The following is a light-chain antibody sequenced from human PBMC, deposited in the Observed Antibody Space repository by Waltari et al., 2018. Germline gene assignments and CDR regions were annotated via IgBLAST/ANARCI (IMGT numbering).Light chain of an antibody. J-gene: IGLJ2*01. CDR3: CSYAGNSVI. Sequence: QSALTQPHSVSGSPGQAVNISCAGTIRDVGAFRYVSWYQQYPGKVPKRLIYDVSKRPPGVPGRFSGSKSGDTASLTISGLQAEDEADYHCCSYAGNSVIFGGGTHLTVL. CDR1: IRDVGAFRY. CDR2: DVS. V-gene: IGLV2-11*01.